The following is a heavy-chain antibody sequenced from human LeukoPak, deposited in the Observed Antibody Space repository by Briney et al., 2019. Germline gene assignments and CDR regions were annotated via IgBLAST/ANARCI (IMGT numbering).Heavy chain of an antibody. V-gene: IGHV3-9*01. Sequence: GGSLRLSCAASGFTFDDYAMHWVRQAPGKGLEWVSGISWNSGSIGYADSVKGRFTISRDNAKNSLYLQMNSLRAEDTAVYYCARSSAYCSGDCHLDYWGQGTLVTVSS. D-gene: IGHD2-21*02. CDR2: ISWNSGSI. J-gene: IGHJ4*02. CDR1: GFTFDDYA. CDR3: ARSSAYCSGDCHLDY.